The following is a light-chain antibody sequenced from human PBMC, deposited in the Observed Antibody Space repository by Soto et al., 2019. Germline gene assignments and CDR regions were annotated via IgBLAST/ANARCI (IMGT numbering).Light chain of an antibody. Sequence: EIVLTQSPGTLSLSPGERATLSCRASQSVSSNYLAWYQQKPGQVPSLLIYGASTRATGIPDRFSGSASGTDFTLTISRLEPEDFAVYYCQQYGSYRSFGQGTKVEIK. J-gene: IGKJ1*01. CDR2: GAS. CDR1: QSVSSNY. V-gene: IGKV3-20*01. CDR3: QQYGSYRS.